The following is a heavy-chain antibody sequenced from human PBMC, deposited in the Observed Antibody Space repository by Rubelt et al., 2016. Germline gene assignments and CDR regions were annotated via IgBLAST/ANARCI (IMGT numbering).Heavy chain of an antibody. Sequence: TFTSYYMHWVRQAPGQGLEWMGIINPSGGSTSYAQKFQGRVTMTRDTSTSTVYMELSSLRSEDTAVYYCARVGSGYYDFDYWGQGTLVTVSS. CDR3: ARVGSGYYDFDY. J-gene: IGHJ4*02. CDR1: TFTSYY. D-gene: IGHD3-22*01. CDR2: INPSGGST. V-gene: IGHV1-46*01.